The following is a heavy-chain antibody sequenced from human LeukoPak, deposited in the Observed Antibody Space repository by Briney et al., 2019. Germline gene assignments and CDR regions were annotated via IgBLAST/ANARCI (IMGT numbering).Heavy chain of an antibody. CDR2: ISGYNGNT. Sequence: ASVKVSCKASGYTFTSYDINWVRQATGQGLEWMGWISGYNGNTNYAQKLQGRVTLTTNTSTSTAYMELRSLRSDDTAVYYCARETTATFDYWGQGTLVTVSS. CDR1: GYTFTSYD. J-gene: IGHJ4*02. D-gene: IGHD4-11*01. CDR3: ARETTATFDY. V-gene: IGHV1-18*01.